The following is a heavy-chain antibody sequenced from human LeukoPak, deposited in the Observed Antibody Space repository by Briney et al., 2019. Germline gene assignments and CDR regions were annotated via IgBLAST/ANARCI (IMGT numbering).Heavy chain of an antibody. CDR1: DGSITNYD. V-gene: IGHV4-59*01. CDR3: ARDLGGTTGKFDY. Sequence: SETLSLTCTVSDGSITNYDWSWVRQPPGKGLEFIGHVHYSGTTNYNPSLRSRVTISIDTSKQHFFLKLKSVTAADTAVYYCARDLGGTTGKFDYWGQGTLVTVSS. J-gene: IGHJ4*02. D-gene: IGHD1-7*01. CDR2: VHYSGTT.